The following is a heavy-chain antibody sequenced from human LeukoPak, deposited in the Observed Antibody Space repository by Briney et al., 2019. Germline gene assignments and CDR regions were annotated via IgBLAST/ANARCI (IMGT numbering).Heavy chain of an antibody. CDR2: ISKSGNHT. CDR1: GLTFNNYA. CDR3: ATSWGPDTSAFRWGRDGMDV. Sequence: GGSLRLSCAVSGLTFNNYAMSWVRQAPGKGLEWVSAISKSGNHTYYAASAKGRFTIYRDNSKNTQYLQMNSLRAEDTALHYCATSWGPDTSAFRWGRDGMDVWGQGTTVIVS. J-gene: IGHJ6*02. D-gene: IGHD3-16*01. V-gene: IGHV3-23*01.